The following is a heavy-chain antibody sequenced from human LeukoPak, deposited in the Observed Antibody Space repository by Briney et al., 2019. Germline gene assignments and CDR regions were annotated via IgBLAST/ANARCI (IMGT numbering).Heavy chain of an antibody. CDR1: GDSFSSNSYY. D-gene: IGHD2/OR15-2a*01. CDR3: ARGRKDAVVIVPATGIGFHV. CDR2: FFRGDNT. V-gene: IGHV4-61*01. Sequence: SGTLSLTCSVSGDSFSSNSYYWNWLRQPPGTGLEWIGYFFRGDNTDYNPSLQSRVAMSADRSKNQISLKLTSVTAADTAVYFCARGRKDAVVIVPATGIGFHVWGQGTKVTVSS. J-gene: IGHJ3*01.